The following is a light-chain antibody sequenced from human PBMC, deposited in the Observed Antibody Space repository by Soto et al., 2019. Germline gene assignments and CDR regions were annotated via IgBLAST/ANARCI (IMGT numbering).Light chain of an antibody. CDR1: QRISSY. CDR2: AAS. J-gene: IGKJ1*01. V-gene: IGKV1-39*01. Sequence: DIQMTQSPSSLSASVGDRVTITCRASQRISSYLNWYQQKPGKAPKLLNYAASSLHRGVPSRFSGSGSGRDFTLTIRSLQHEKFATYYCQQSYSTPRTFGQGTKVDIK. CDR3: QQSYSTPRT.